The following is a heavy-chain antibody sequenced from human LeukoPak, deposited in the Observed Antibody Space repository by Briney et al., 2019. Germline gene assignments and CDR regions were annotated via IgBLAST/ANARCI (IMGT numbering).Heavy chain of an antibody. CDR2: INPNSGGT. V-gene: IGHV1-2*02. J-gene: IGHJ5*02. D-gene: IGHD3-16*01. Sequence: ASVNVSCKASGYTFTGYYMHWVRRAPGQGLEWMGWINPNSGGTNYAQKFQGRVTMTRDTSISTAYMELSRLRSDDTAVYYCARDNGGMITDSWGQGTLVTVSS. CDR1: GYTFTGYY. CDR3: ARDNGGMITDS.